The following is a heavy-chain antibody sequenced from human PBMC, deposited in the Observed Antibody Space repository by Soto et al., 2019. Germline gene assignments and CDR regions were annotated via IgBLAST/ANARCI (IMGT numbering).Heavy chain of an antibody. CDR3: ASEFPYYVSSDSYLDY. CDR2: TYYRSRWYN. Sequence: SQTLSLTCAISGDSVSGNSAAWNWIRQSPSGGLEWLGRTYYRSRWYNDYAVSVKSRITVTPDTSKNQFYLHLNSVTPEDTAVYYCASEFPYYVSSDSYLDYWGQGALVTLSS. V-gene: IGHV6-1*01. J-gene: IGHJ4*02. CDR1: GDSVSGNSAA. D-gene: IGHD3-16*01.